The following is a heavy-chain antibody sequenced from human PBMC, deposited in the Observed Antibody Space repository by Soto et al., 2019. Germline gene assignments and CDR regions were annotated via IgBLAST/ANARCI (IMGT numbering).Heavy chain of an antibody. V-gene: IGHV4-34*01. J-gene: IGHJ6*02. D-gene: IGHD3-10*01. CDR3: AREKAYYYGSGSYWYYYGMDV. CDR2: INHSGST. Sequence: SETLSLTCAVYGGSFSGYYWSWIRQPPGKGMEWIGEINHSGSTNYNPSLKSRVTISVDTSKNQLYLKMSSVTAADTAVYYCAREKAYYYGSGSYWYYYGMDVWGQGTTVT. CDR1: GGSFSGYY.